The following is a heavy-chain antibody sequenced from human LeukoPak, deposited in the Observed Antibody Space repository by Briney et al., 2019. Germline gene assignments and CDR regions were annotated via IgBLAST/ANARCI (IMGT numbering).Heavy chain of an antibody. CDR1: GFTFSSYA. Sequence: GGSLRLSCAASGFTFSSYAMSWVRQAPGKGLEWVSSISSSSSYICYADSVKGRFTISRDNAKNSLYLQMNSLRAEDTAVYYCARGRLLDYWGQGTLVTVSS. D-gene: IGHD6-25*01. CDR3: ARGRLLDY. V-gene: IGHV3-21*01. J-gene: IGHJ4*02. CDR2: ISSSSSYI.